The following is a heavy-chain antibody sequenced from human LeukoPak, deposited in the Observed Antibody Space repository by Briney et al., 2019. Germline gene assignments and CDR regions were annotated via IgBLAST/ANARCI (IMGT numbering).Heavy chain of an antibody. CDR2: IIPIFGTT. Sequence: SVKVSCKASGGTFSSYAISWVRQAPGQGLEWMGGIIPIFGTTNYAQKFQGRVTITADKSTSTAYMELSSLRSEDTAVYYCAREQQLVLGGFDYWGQGTLVTVSS. CDR1: GGTFSSYA. CDR3: AREQQLVLGGFDY. D-gene: IGHD6-13*01. V-gene: IGHV1-69*06. J-gene: IGHJ4*02.